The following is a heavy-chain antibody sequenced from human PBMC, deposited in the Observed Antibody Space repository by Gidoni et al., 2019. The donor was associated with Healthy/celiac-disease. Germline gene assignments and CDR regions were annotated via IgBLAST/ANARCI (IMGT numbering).Heavy chain of an antibody. V-gene: IGHV3-13*04. J-gene: IGHJ3*02. D-gene: IGHD4-17*01. Sequence: EVQLVESGGGLVQPGGFLRLSCAASGFTFSSYDMHWVRQATGKGLEWVSAIGTAGDTYYPGSVKGRFTISRENAKNSLYLQMNSLRAGDTAVYYCARGKRSFSPSPYGDYEIGAFDIWGQGTMVTVSS. CDR2: IGTAGDT. CDR1: GFTFSSYD. CDR3: ARGKRSFSPSPYGDYEIGAFDI.